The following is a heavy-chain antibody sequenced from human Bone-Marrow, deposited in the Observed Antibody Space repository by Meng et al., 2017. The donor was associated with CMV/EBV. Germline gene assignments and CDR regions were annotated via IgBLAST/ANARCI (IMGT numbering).Heavy chain of an antibody. CDR1: GFTFSSYW. CDR2: ISWDGGST. J-gene: IGHJ6*04. Sequence: GESLKISCAASGFTFSSYWMTWVRQAPGKGLEWVSLISWDGGSTYYADSVKGRFTISRDNSKNSLYLQMNSLRTEDTALYYCAKDIAGGPAACGEGTTVTVSS. D-gene: IGHD6-13*01. V-gene: IGHV3-43*01. CDR3: AKDIAGGPAA.